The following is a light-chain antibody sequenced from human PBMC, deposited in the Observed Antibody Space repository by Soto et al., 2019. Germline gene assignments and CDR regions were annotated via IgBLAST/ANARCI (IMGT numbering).Light chain of an antibody. J-gene: IGKJ1*01. CDR3: QQHSNAPWT. V-gene: IGKV3D-20*02. Sequence: EIVLTQSPGTLSLSPGESAALYCRASQSVTSNYLVWYRQKPGQAPRLLIYARSSRAAGIPDRFNGSGSGTDFTLTITRLEPEDSAVYYCQQHSNAPWTFGQGNRVEV. CDR1: QSVTSNY. CDR2: ARS.